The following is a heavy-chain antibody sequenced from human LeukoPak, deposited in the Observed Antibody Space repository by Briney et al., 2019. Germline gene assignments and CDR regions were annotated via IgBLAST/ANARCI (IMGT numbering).Heavy chain of an antibody. V-gene: IGHV3-30*04. D-gene: IGHD5-24*01. Sequence: GRSLRLSCAASGFTFSSYAMHWVRQAPGKGLEWVAVISYDGSNKYYADSVKGRFTISRDNSKNTLYLQMNSLRAEDTAVYYCARDGGDGYYYYYMDVWGKGTTVTVSS. CDR1: GFTFSSYA. CDR2: ISYDGSNK. CDR3: ARDGGDGYYYYYMDV. J-gene: IGHJ6*03.